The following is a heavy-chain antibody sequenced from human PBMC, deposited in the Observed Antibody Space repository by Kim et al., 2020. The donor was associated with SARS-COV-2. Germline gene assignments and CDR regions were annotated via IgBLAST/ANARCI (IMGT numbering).Heavy chain of an antibody. V-gene: IGHV3-7*03. CDR2: IKQDGSEK. CDR1: GFTFSSYW. Sequence: GGSLRLSCAASGFTFSSYWMSWVRQAPGKGLEWVANIKQDGSEKYYVDSVKGRFTISRDNAKNSLYLQMNSLRAEDTAVYYCARGMEGYFDWLFSGGRWFDPWGQGTLVTVSS. CDR3: ARGMEGYFDWLFSGGRWFDP. D-gene: IGHD3-9*01. J-gene: IGHJ5*02.